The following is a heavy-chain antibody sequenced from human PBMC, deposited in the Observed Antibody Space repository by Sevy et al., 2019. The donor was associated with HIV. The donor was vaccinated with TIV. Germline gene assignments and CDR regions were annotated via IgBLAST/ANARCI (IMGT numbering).Heavy chain of an antibody. J-gene: IGHJ4*02. D-gene: IGHD3-22*01. CDR2: FDPEDDKT. V-gene: IGHV1-24*01. CDR1: GYTLTQLS. CDR3: ATTKDYYDNSGYPFDY. Sequence: ASVKVSCKVSGYTLTQLSMHWVRQAPGKGLEWMGTFDPEDDKTIYAQKFQGRVTMTEDKPTDTAYMELSSPRSEDTAMFYCATTKDYYDNSGYPFDYWGQGTLVTVSS.